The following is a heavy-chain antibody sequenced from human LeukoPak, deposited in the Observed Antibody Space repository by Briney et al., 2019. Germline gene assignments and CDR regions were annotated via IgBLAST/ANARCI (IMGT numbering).Heavy chain of an antibody. J-gene: IGHJ4*02. V-gene: IGHV2-5*02. D-gene: IGHD3-9*01. Sequence: ESGPTLVNPTETLTLTRTFSGFSLNTSAVGVGWIRQPPGKALEWLALIYWDDDKRYSPSLKSRLTITKDTSKNQVVLTMTNMDPVDTATYYCAHTEVRYFDWLMPPSGYFDYWGQGTLVTVSS. CDR1: GFSLNTSAVG. CDR2: IYWDDDK. CDR3: AHTEVRYFDWLMPPSGYFDY.